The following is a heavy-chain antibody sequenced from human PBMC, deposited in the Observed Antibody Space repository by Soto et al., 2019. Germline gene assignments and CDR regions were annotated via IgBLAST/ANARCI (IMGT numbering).Heavy chain of an antibody. V-gene: IGHV3-30*18. D-gene: IGHD2-15*01. CDR1: GFTFSSYG. Sequence: GGSLRLSCAASGFTFSSYGMHWVRQAPGKGLEWVAVISYDGSNKYYADSVKGRFTISRDNSKNTLYLQMNSLRAEDTAVYYCAKDSCRGGSCYSDFDYWGQGTLVTVSS. J-gene: IGHJ4*02. CDR3: AKDSCRGGSCYSDFDY. CDR2: ISYDGSNK.